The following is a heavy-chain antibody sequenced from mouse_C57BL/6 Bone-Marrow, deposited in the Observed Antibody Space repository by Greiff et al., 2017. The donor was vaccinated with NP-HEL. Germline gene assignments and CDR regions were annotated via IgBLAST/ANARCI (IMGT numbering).Heavy chain of an antibody. CDR2: ISSGSSTI. D-gene: IGHD2-5*01. CDR3: ARSYYSNPMDY. Sequence: EVMLVESGGGLVKPGGSLKLSCAASGFTFSDYGMHWVRQAPEKGLEWVAYISSGSSTIYYADTVKGRFTISRDNAKNTLFLQMTSLRSEDTAMYYCARSYYSNPMDYWGQGTSVTVSS. V-gene: IGHV5-17*01. J-gene: IGHJ4*01. CDR1: GFTFSDYG.